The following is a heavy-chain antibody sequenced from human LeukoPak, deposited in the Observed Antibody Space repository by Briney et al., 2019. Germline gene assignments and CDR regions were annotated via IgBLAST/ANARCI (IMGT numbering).Heavy chain of an antibody. CDR3: ARPETQYSSGLDGFDI. CDR2: INSDGSRT. CDR1: GFTFSTYW. Sequence: GGSLRLSCAASGFTFSTYWMHWVRQAPGKGLVWDSRINSDGSRTTYADSVKGRFTISRDNAKNTLYLQMNSLRTEDTAVYYCARPETQYSSGLDGFDIWGQGTMVTVSS. V-gene: IGHV3-74*01. J-gene: IGHJ3*02. D-gene: IGHD6-19*01.